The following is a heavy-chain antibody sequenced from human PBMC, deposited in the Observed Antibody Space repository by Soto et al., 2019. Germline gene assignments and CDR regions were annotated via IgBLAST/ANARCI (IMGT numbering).Heavy chain of an antibody. CDR2: IYYTGNT. CDR3: ARRSSSNWYDK. Sequence: SETLSLTCFVSGGSISSSNYDWAWIRQPPGKGLEWIGSIYYTGNTHYNPSLKSRVTISVDTSRNHFSLKLTSVTAADTAMFYCARRSSSNWYDKWGQGTLVTVSS. CDR1: GGSISSSNYD. V-gene: IGHV4-39*02. J-gene: IGHJ5*02. D-gene: IGHD6-13*01.